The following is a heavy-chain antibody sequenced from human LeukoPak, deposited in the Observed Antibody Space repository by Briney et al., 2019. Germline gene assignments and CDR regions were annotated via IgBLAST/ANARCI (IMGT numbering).Heavy chain of an antibody. D-gene: IGHD6-13*01. CDR2: IYYSGSP. CDR1: GGSIKSYY. J-gene: IGHJ4*02. V-gene: IGHV4-59*08. Sequence: SETLSLTCTVSGGSIKSYYWNWIRQPPGKGLELIGYIYYSGSPTYNPSLKSRVTISVDTSKNQFSLKLSSVTAADTAVYYCARRTSSWSFDYWGQGALVTVSS. CDR3: ARRTSSWSFDY.